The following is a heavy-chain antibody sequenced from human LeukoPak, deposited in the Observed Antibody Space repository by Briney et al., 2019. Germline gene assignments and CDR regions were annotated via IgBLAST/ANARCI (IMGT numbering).Heavy chain of an antibody. V-gene: IGHV3-48*03. D-gene: IGHD5-18*01. CDR1: GFTFSSYE. Sequence: PGGSLRLSCAASGFTFSSYEMNWVRQAPGKGLEWVSYISSSGSTIYYADSVKGRFTISRDNAKNSLYLQMNSLRAEDTAVYYCARAGGKIQLWLTAGYYFDYWGQGTLVTVSS. CDR3: ARAGGKIQLWLTAGYYFDY. J-gene: IGHJ4*02. CDR2: ISSSGSTI.